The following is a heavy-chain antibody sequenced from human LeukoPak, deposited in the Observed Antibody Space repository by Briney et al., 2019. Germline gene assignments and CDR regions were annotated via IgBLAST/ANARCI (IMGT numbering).Heavy chain of an antibody. J-gene: IGHJ4*02. CDR1: GGSISSGDYY. CDR2: IYYSGST. Sequence: SETLSLTCTVSGGSISSGDYYWSWIRQPPGKGLEWIGYIYYSGSTNYNPSLKSRLTISVDTSNNQFSLKLSSVTAADTAVYYCASTSGYCSGGNCYSAFDYWGQGTLVTVSS. V-gene: IGHV4-61*08. CDR3: ASTSGYCSGGNCYSAFDY. D-gene: IGHD2-15*01.